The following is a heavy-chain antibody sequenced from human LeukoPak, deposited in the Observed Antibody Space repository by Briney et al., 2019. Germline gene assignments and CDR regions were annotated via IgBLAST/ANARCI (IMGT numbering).Heavy chain of an antibody. CDR2: IYYSGST. CDR1: GGSISRYY. CDR3: ARTKDGRGAFDI. D-gene: IGHD5-24*01. J-gene: IGHJ3*02. Sequence: PSETLSLTCTVSGGSISRYYWSWIRQPPGKGLEWIGYIYYSGSTNYNPSLKSRVTISVDTSKNQFSLKLSSVTAADTAVYYCARTKDGRGAFDIWGQGTMVTVSS. V-gene: IGHV4-59*01.